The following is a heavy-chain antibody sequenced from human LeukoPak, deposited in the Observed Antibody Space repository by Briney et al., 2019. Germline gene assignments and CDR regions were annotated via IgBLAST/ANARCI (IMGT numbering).Heavy chain of an antibody. CDR2: ISSGGSTI. Sequence: PGGSLRLSCAASGFFIEDYARHWVRQAPGRGLGWVSYISSGGSTIYNAASVKGPITISRDNAKNSLYLQMNILRAEDTAVYYCAREASGYGYGLDAIDVWGQGTMVTVSS. J-gene: IGHJ3*01. CDR3: AREASGYGYGLDAIDV. CDR1: GFFIEDYA. D-gene: IGHD5-18*01. V-gene: IGHV3-48*03.